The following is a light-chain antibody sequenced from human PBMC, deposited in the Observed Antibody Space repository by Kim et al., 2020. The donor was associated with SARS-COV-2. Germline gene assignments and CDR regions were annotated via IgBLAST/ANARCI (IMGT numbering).Light chain of an antibody. V-gene: IGKV3-15*01. Sequence: AYPGKRATHSCEASQSIINNLAGYQQKPGQAPRLLISGASTRATGIPARFSGSGSGTEFTLTINSLQSEDFALYYCQQYNSWLITFGQGTRLEIK. CDR1: QSIINN. CDR3: QQYNSWLIT. CDR2: GAS. J-gene: IGKJ5*01.